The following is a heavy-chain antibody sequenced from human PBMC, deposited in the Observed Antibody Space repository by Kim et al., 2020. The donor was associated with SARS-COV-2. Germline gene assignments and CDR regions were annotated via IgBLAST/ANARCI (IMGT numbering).Heavy chain of an antibody. CDR1: GYTFSSYG. CDR2: ISGYNGNT. Sequence: ASVKVSCKASGYTFSSYGITWVRQAPGQGLEWMGWISGYNGNTNYAQKLQGRVTMTTDTSTSTAYMERRSLRSDDTAVYYCARADYGAYPGYWGQGTLVTVSS. J-gene: IGHJ4*02. D-gene: IGHD4-17*01. V-gene: IGHV1-18*01. CDR3: ARADYGAYPGY.